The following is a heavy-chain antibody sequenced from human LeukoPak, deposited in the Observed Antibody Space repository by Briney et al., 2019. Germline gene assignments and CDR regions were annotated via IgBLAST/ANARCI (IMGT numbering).Heavy chain of an antibody. Sequence: SETLSLTCTVSGGSISSSSYYWGWIRQPPGKGLEWIGSIYYSGSTYYNPSLKSRVTISVDTSKNQFSLKLSSVTAADTAVYYCARRLFVRGDTFDYWGQGTLVNVSS. CDR2: IYYSGST. CDR3: ARRLFVRGDTFDY. J-gene: IGHJ4*02. D-gene: IGHD3-10*01. V-gene: IGHV4-39*01. CDR1: GGSISSSSYY.